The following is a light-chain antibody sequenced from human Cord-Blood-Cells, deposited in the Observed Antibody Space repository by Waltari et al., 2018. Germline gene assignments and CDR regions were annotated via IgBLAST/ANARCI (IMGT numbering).Light chain of an antibody. Sequence: DIVLTQSPLSLPVPPGEPASFSCRASQSLLHSNGYNYLDWYLQKPGQSPQLLIYLGSNRASGVPDRFSGSGSGTDFTLKISRVEAEDVGVYYCMQALQTPFTFGPGTKVDIK. J-gene: IGKJ3*01. V-gene: IGKV2-28*01. CDR3: MQALQTPFT. CDR2: LGS. CDR1: QSLLHSNGYNY.